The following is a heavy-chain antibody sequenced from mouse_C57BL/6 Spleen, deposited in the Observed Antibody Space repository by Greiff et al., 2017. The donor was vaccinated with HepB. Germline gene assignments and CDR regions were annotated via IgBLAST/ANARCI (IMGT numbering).Heavy chain of an antibody. D-gene: IGHD3-2*02. V-gene: IGHV1-4*01. J-gene: IGHJ4*01. CDR3: ARCADSSGYYYAMDY. CDR1: GYTFTSYT. CDR2: INPSSGYT. Sequence: QVQLKQSGADLARPGASVKMSCKASGYTFTSYTMHWVKQRPGQGLEWIGYINPSSGYTKYNQKFKDKATLTADKSSNTAYMQLISLTSEDSAVYYCARCADSSGYYYAMDYWGQGTSVTVAS.